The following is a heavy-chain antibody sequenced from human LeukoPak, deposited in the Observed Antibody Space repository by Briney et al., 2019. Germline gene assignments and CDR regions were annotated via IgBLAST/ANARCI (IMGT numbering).Heavy chain of an antibody. V-gene: IGHV3-21*01. D-gene: IGHD1-1*01. Sequence: GGSLRLSCAASGFTFSSYSMNWVRQAPGKGLEWVSSISSSSSYIYYADSVKGRFTISRDNAKNSLYLQMNSLRAEDTAVYYCARGVSETTMYYFDYWGQGTLVTVSS. J-gene: IGHJ4*02. CDR2: ISSSSSYI. CDR1: GFTFSSYS. CDR3: ARGVSETTMYYFDY.